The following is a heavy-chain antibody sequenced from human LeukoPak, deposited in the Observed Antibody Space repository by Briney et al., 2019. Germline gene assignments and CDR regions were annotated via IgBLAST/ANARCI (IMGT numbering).Heavy chain of an antibody. CDR1: GYTFTSYA. CDR3: ARSLPPWLVLDGFDY. CDR2: INAGNGNT. J-gene: IGHJ4*02. V-gene: IGHV1-3*01. Sequence: GASVKVSCKASGYTFTSYAMHRVRQAPGQRLEWMGWINAGNGNTKYSQKFQGRVTITRDTSASTAYMELSSLRSEDTAVYYCARSLPPWLVLDGFDYWGQGTLVTVSS. D-gene: IGHD6-19*01.